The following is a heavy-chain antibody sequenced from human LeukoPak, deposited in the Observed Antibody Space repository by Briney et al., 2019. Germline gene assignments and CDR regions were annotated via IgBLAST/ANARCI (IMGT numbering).Heavy chain of an antibody. CDR3: ARLVKGYCSSSSCHYFDY. CDR1: GGSISSYD. CDR2: IYTSGST. D-gene: IGHD2-2*01. J-gene: IGHJ4*02. Sequence: SETLSLTCTVSGGSISSYDWSWIRQPAGKGLEWIGRIYTSGSTKYNPSLEGRVTMSVDTSKNQFSLKLSSVTAADTAVYYCARLVKGYCSSSSCHYFDYWGQGTLVTVSS. V-gene: IGHV4-4*07.